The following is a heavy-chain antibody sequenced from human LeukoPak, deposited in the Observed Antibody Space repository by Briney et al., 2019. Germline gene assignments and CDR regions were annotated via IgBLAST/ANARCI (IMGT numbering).Heavy chain of an antibody. CDR1: GGSICSYY. Sequence: SETLSLTCTVSGGSICSYYWSWIRQPPGQGLEGSGDISYSGSTNYNPSLKSRVTISLDTSKNQFSLKLSSVTAADPAVYYCARAGDDFWSVRQYFDYWGQGALVTLSS. D-gene: IGHD3-3*01. CDR2: ISYSGST. J-gene: IGHJ4*02. CDR3: ARAGDDFWSVRQYFDY. V-gene: IGHV4-59*01.